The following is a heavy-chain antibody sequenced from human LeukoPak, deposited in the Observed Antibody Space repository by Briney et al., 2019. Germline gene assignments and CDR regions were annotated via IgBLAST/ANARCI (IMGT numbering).Heavy chain of an antibody. V-gene: IGHV3-53*01. CDR3: ARGPTEYYDFWSGYPSHLFDY. J-gene: IGHJ4*02. CDR1: GFTFSSYW. D-gene: IGHD3-3*01. CDR2: IYSDNT. Sequence: GSLRLSCAASGFTFSSYWMSWVRQAPGKGLEWVSFIYSDNTHYSDSVKGRFTISRDNSKNTLYLQMNSLRAEDTAVYYCARGPTEYYDFWSGYPSHLFDYWGQGTLVTVSS.